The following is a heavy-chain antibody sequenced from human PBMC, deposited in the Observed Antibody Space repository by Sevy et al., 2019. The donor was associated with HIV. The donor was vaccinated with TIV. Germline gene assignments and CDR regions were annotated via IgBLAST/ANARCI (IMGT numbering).Heavy chain of an antibody. V-gene: IGHV3-73*01. CDR1: GFTFSGSA. CDR2: IRFKANAYAT. D-gene: IGHD6-13*01. Sequence: GGSLRLSCAASGFTFSGSAIHWVRQASGKGLEWVSRIRFKANAYATSYAASVKGRFTISRDDSKNTAYLQMNSLKTEDTAVYYCAATPGYRNIWYYLDYWGQGTLVTVSS. CDR3: AATPGYRNIWYYLDY. J-gene: IGHJ4*02.